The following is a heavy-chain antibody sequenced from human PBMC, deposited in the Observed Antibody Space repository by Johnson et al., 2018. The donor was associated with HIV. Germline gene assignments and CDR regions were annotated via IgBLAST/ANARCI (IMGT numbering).Heavy chain of an antibody. V-gene: IGHV3-9*01. Sequence: VQLVESGGVVVQPGGSLRLSCAASGFTVSSNYMSWVRQAPGKGLEWVSGISWNRGSIGYAASVKGPFTISRDNAKNSLYLQMNSLRAEETSLYYCAKGHSGSDAFAIWGQGTMVTVSS. CDR2: ISWNRGSI. D-gene: IGHD3-22*01. CDR3: AKGHSGSDAFAI. CDR1: GFTVSSNY. J-gene: IGHJ3*02.